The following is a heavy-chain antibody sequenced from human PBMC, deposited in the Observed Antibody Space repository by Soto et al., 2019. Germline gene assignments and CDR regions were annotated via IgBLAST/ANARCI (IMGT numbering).Heavy chain of an antibody. CDR2: MSYSRSN. V-gene: IGHV4-39*01. CDR3: ANHLRPTNWGGGYFDY. Sequence: QLQLQESGPGLVKPSETLSLTCFVSGGSISSNNYYWGWIRQPPGKGLEWNGSMSYSRSNYYNPSLKIPVTQSLDTAKDQFSLKLTPVTGADTAVYYCANHLRPTNWGGGYFDYWGQGPLVTVSS. CDR1: GGSISSNNYY. D-gene: IGHD7-27*01. J-gene: IGHJ4*02.